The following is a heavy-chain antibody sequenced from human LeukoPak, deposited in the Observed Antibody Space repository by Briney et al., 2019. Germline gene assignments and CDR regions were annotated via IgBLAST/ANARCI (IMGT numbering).Heavy chain of an antibody. CDR3: ASSGVVVKG. J-gene: IGHJ4*02. CDR1: GFTFSSYS. D-gene: IGHD3-22*01. V-gene: IGHV3-21*01. CDR2: ISSSSSYI. Sequence: PGGSLRLSCAASGFTFSSYSMNWVRQAPGKGLEWVSSISSSSSYIYYADSVKGRFTISRDNAKNSLYLQMNGLRAEDTAVYYCASSGVVVKGWGQGTLVTVSS.